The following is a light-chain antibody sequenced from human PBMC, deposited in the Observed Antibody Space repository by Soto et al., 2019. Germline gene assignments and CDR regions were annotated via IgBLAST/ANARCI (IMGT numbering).Light chain of an antibody. V-gene: IGKV1-5*01. CDR2: DAS. J-gene: IGKJ1*01. Sequence: DIQMTQSPSTLSASVGDRVTITCRASQTIDNWLAWYQQKPEKAPELLIFDASTLRSGVPSRFSGSGSGTEFTLTISSLQPDDFATYYCQHNNSFSPTFGQGTKVEIK. CDR1: QTIDNW. CDR3: QHNNSFSPT.